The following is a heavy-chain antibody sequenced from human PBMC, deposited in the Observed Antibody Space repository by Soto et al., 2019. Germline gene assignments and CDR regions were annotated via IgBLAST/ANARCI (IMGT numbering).Heavy chain of an antibody. CDR3: ARAVAGQYNWFDP. CDR1: GFTFSSYG. CDR2: IWYDGSNK. V-gene: IGHV3-33*01. D-gene: IGHD6-19*01. J-gene: IGHJ5*02. Sequence: QVQLVESGGGVVQPGRSMRLSCAASGFTFSSYGMHWVSQAPGKGLEWVAVIWYDGSNKYYADYVKGRFTTSRYNSKNTLYLKMSSLKAEYKAVYYCARAVAGQYNWFDPWGQGTLVTDSS.